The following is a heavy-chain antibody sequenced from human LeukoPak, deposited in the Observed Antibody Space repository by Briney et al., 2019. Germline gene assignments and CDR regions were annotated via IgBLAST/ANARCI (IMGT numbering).Heavy chain of an antibody. CDR3: ARDGRLTIFVRGIITEGSPPKN. V-gene: IGHV1-2*02. Sequence: ASVKDSCMASGYTFTDSYMHWVRQTPGQGLAWLGWINPKTGGTNYAQRFQGRVTMTRDTSIRTAYMELNSLRSDDTAVYYCARDGRLTIFVRGIITEGSPPKNWGQGTLVTVSS. CDR2: INPKTGGT. D-gene: IGHD3-10*01. CDR1: GYTFTDSY. J-gene: IGHJ4*02.